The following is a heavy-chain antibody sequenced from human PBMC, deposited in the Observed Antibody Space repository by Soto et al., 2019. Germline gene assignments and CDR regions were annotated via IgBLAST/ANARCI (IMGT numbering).Heavy chain of an antibody. CDR3: ARIKKTVSDAFDI. CDR1: GFSLSTSGMC. J-gene: IGHJ3*02. Sequence: XGPTLLHPTQRLTLTCTFSGFSLSTSGMCVSWVRRPPGKALEWLALIDWDDDKYYSTSLKTRLTISKDTSKNQVVLTMTNMDPVDTATYYCARIKKTVSDAFDIWGQGTMVTVSS. CDR2: IDWDDDK. D-gene: IGHD4-17*01. V-gene: IGHV2-70*20.